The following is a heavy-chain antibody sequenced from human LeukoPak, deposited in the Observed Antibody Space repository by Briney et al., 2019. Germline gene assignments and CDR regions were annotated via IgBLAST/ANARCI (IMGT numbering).Heavy chain of an antibody. Sequence: GGSLRLSCAASGFTFRSHSMNWVRQAPGKGLEWVSYISSISGSSSTIYYADSVKGRFTISRDNAKNSLYLQMNSLRAEDTAVYYCATTPLKAPWFDPWGQGTLVTVSS. V-gene: IGHV3-48*01. CDR1: GFTFRSHS. J-gene: IGHJ5*02. CDR2: ISSISGSSSTI. D-gene: IGHD2-15*01. CDR3: ATTPLKAPWFDP.